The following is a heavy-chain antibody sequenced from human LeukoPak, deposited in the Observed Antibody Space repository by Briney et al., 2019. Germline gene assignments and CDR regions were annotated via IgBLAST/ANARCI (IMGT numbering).Heavy chain of an antibody. CDR2: ISGSGLST. Sequence: GGTLRLSCGASGFIFTRYVMNWVRQSPGKGLEWVSGISGSGLSTFYADSVKGRFTISRDNSKNTLFLHMNSLRAEDTAVYYCAKDGDYGDYWHYNYMDVWGKGTTVTISS. V-gene: IGHV3-23*01. CDR3: AKDGDYGDYWHYNYMDV. J-gene: IGHJ6*03. D-gene: IGHD4-17*01. CDR1: GFIFTRYV.